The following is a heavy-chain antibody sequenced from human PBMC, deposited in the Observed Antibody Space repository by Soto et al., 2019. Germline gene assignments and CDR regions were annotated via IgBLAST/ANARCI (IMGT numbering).Heavy chain of an antibody. CDR2: IDPSDSYT. J-gene: IGHJ3*02. V-gene: IGHV5-10-1*01. CDR3: SRLGHQNAFDI. Sequence: GESLKISCKGSGYSFTSYWISWVREMPGKGLEWMGKIDPSDSYTNYSPYVQGHVPISADKSISTAYLQWSSLKAADTAMYYYSRLGHQNAFDIWGQGTIVTVSS. D-gene: IGHD7-27*01. CDR1: GYSFTSYW.